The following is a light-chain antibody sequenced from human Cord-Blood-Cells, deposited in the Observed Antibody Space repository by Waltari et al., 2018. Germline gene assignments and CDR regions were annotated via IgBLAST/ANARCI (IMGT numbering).Light chain of an antibody. J-gene: IGKJ4*01. CDR3: QQSYSTP. CDR1: QSISSY. CDR2: APS. Sequence: DIQMTQSPSSLSAPVGDRVTITCRASQSISSYLNWYQQKPWKAPKLPIYAPSSLQSGVPSRFSGSGSGTDFTLTISSLQPEDFATYYCQQSYSTPFGGGTKVEIK. V-gene: IGKV1-39*01.